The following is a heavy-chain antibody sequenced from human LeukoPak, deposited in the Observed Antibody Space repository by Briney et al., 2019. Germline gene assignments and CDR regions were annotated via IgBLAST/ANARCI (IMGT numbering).Heavy chain of an antibody. D-gene: IGHD3-22*01. Sequence: ASVKVSCKASGYTFTGYYMHWVRQAPGQGLEWMGRINPNSGGTNYAQKFQGRVTMTRDTSISTAYMELSRLRSDDTAVYYCARNVYYYDSSGYPDYWGQGTLVTVSS. CDR1: GYTFTGYY. CDR2: INPNSGGT. V-gene: IGHV1-2*06. CDR3: ARNVYYYDSSGYPDY. J-gene: IGHJ4*02.